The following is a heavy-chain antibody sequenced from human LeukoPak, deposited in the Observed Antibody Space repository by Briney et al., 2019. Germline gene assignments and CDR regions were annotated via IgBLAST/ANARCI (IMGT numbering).Heavy chain of an antibody. CDR2: ISGIGGRT. CDR1: GFSSSMFA. Sequence: GGCLRLSCAPSGFSSSMFAMSWVRPAPGGGLEWVSAISGIGGRTYYTDSVKGGFSISRDNSKNTLKKQMNSLRAEDTAVYYCAKDCGTPNECFDYWGQGTMVTVSS. J-gene: IGHJ4*02. V-gene: IGHV3-23*01. CDR3: AKDCGTPNECFDY.